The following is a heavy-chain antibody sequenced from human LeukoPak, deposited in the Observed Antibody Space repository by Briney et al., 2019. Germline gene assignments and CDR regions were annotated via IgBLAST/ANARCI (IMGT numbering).Heavy chain of an antibody. Sequence: PSETLSLTCTVSGGSISSSSYYWGWIRQPPGKGLEWIGSIYYSGSTYYNPSLKSRVTISVDTSKNQFSLKLSSVTAADTAVYYCARLVWWLETYWGQGTLVTVSS. V-gene: IGHV4-39*01. CDR3: ARLVWWLETY. CDR1: GGSISSSSYY. J-gene: IGHJ4*02. CDR2: IYYSGST. D-gene: IGHD2-21*01.